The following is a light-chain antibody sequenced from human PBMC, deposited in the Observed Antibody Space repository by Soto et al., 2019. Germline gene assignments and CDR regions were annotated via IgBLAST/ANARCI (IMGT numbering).Light chain of an antibody. V-gene: IGLV2-14*01. J-gene: IGLJ1*01. Sequence: QSVLTQPASVSGSPGQSITISCTGTSSDVGAYIYVSWYQQHPGKAPKLMIYEVSNRPSGVSNRFSGSKSSNTASLTISGLQAEDEADYYCGAYTSSNTYVFGTGTKVTVL. CDR2: EVS. CDR1: SSDVGAYIY. CDR3: GAYTSSNTYV.